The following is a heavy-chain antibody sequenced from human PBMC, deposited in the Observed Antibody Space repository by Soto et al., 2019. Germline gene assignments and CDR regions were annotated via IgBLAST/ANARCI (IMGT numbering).Heavy chain of an antibody. CDR3: ARVLRITMVRGAYDY. D-gene: IGHD3-10*01. CDR2: IYYSGST. V-gene: IGHV4-31*03. Sequence: SETLSLTCTVSGGSISSGGYYWSWIRQHPGKGLEWIGYIYYSGSTYYNPSLKSRVTISVDTSKNQFSLKLSSVTAADTAVYYCARVLRITMVRGAYDYWGQGTLVTVSS. J-gene: IGHJ4*02. CDR1: GGSISSGGYY.